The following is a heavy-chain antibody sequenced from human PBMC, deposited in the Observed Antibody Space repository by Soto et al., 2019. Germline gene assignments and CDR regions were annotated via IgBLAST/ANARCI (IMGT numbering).Heavy chain of an antibody. CDR3: ARDDYGEKTSSFDY. CDR1: GGTFSSYT. J-gene: IGHJ4*02. CDR2: IIPILGIA. V-gene: IGHV1-69*08. Sequence: QVQLVQSGAEVKKPGSSVKVSCKASGGTFSSYTISWVRQAPGQGLEWMGRIIPILGIANYAQKFQGRVTITADKSTSTAYMELSSLRSKDTAVYYCARDDYGEKTSSFDYWGQGTLVTVSS. D-gene: IGHD4-17*01.